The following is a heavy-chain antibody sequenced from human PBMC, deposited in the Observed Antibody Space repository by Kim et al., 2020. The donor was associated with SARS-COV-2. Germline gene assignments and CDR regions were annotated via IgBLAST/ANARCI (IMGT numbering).Heavy chain of an antibody. D-gene: IGHD3-10*01. CDR3: AKALLRGVNFYYYGMDV. CDR1: GFTFSTYG. V-gene: IGHV3-30*02. Sequence: GGSLRLSCAASGFTFSTYGMHWVRQAPGKGLEWVARVLYDGSDKYYAYAVKGRCTISRDNSNNTLYLQMNSLRAEDTAVYYCAKALLRGVNFYYYGMDVWRQGTMATVSS. CDR2: VLYDGSDK. J-gene: IGHJ6*02.